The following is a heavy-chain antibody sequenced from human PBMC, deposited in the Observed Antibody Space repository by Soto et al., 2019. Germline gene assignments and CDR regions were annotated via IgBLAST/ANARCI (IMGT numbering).Heavy chain of an antibody. CDR2: ISSSSSTI. D-gene: IGHD6-19*01. V-gene: IGHV3-48*02. CDR1: GLTLCSYG. CDR3: ASSGIAVAGMTLANACDI. Sequence: HCGSMKLSCAASGLTLCSYGMNGVCKEPGKGLEWVSYISSSSSTIYYADSVKSRVTISRDNAKNSLYLQMNCVRDADTAVYYCASSGIAVAGMTLANACDIWGQATMVTVSS. J-gene: IGHJ3*02.